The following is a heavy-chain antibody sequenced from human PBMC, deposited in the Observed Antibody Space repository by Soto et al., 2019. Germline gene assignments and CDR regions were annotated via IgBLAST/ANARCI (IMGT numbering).Heavy chain of an antibody. CDR2: IYHGGST. V-gene: IGHV4-4*02. CDR3: EVSSSGYYYY. CDR1: GGSVSSRNW. Sequence: SETLSLTCAVSGGSVSSRNWWNWVRQPPGKGLEWIGEIYHGGSTNYNPSLKSRVTISVDKSNNQFSLKLTSVTAADTAVYYCEVSSSGYYYYWGQGTLVT. D-gene: IGHD3-22*01. J-gene: IGHJ4*02.